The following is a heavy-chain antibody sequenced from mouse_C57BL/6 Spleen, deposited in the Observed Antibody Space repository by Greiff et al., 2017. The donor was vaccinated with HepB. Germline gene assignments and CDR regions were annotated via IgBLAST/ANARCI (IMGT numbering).Heavy chain of an antibody. CDR2: ISNKANGYTT. D-gene: IGHD1-1*01. Sequence: EVQGVESGGGLVQPGGSLSLSCAASGFTFTDYYMSWVRQPPGKALEWLGFISNKANGYTTAYSESVKGRFTISRDNSQSILYLQMKALRAEDSATYYCSRYQIYYDSSGAMDYWGQGTSVTVSS. V-gene: IGHV7-3*01. CDR3: SRYQIYYDSSGAMDY. CDR1: GFTFTDYY. J-gene: IGHJ4*01.